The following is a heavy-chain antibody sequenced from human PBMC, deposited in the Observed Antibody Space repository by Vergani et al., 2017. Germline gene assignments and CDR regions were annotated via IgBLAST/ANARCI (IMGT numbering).Heavy chain of an antibody. CDR3: AGDLPSGYAGRYYYYYGMDV. V-gene: IGHV1-18*01. J-gene: IGHJ6*02. CDR1: GYTFTSYG. Sequence: QVQLVQSGAEVKKPGASVKVSCKASGYTFTSYGISWVRQAPGQGLEWMGWISAYNGNTNYAQKLQGRVTMTTGTSTSTDYMDLRSLRSDGTAVYYCAGDLPSGYAGRYYYYYGMDVWGQGTTVTVSS. CDR2: ISAYNGNT. D-gene: IGHD5-12*01.